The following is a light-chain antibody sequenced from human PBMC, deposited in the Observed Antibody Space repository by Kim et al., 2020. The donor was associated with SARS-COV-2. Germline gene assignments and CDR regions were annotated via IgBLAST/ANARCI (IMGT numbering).Light chain of an antibody. V-gene: IGKV3-11*01. CDR2: DGS. CDR1: QSVTYY. CDR3: QQRFNWPLT. J-gene: IGKJ4*01. Sequence: LSPGERATLSCRVSQSVTYYLAWYQQRPGQAPRLLIYDGSKRATGIPARFSGTGSGTDFTLTISSLEPEDSAVYYCQQRFNWPLTFGGGTKVDIK.